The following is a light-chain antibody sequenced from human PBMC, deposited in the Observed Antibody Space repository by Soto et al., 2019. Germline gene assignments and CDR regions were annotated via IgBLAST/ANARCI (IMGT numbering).Light chain of an antibody. V-gene: IGLV2-14*01. CDR3: ISCRGSDTSYV. Sequence: QSALTQPASVSGSPGQSITISCTGTSSDIGSYNYVAWYQQFPGKTPKLIIYEVRNRPSGVSFRFSGSKSGNTASLTISGLQAEDEADYYCISCRGSDTSYVFGTGTKLTVL. CDR2: EVR. CDR1: SSDIGSYNY. J-gene: IGLJ1*01.